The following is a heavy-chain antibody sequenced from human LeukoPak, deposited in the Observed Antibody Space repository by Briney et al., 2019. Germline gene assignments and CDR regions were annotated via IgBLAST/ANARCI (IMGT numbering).Heavy chain of an antibody. D-gene: IGHD3-22*01. CDR1: GFTFSSYW. Sequence: GGSLRLSCAASGFTFSSYWMSWVRQAPGKGLEWVANIKQDGSEKYYVDSVKGRFAISRDNAKNSLYLQMNSLRAEDTAVYYCARGPEALSYYDSSGYYYAYWGQGTLVTVSS. CDR2: IKQDGSEK. V-gene: IGHV3-7*01. J-gene: IGHJ4*02. CDR3: ARGPEALSYYDSSGYYYAY.